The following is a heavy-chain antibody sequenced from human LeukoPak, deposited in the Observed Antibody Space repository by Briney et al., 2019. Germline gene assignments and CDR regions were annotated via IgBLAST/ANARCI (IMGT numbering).Heavy chain of an antibody. CDR3: ARYYYDSSGYYYPDY. Sequence: ASVKVSCKASGYTFTSYGISWVRQAPGQGREWMGWISAYNGNTNYAQKLQGRVTMTTDTSTSTAYMELRSLRSDDTAVYYCARYYYDSSGYYYPDYWGQGTLVTVSS. J-gene: IGHJ4*02. CDR1: GYTFTSYG. V-gene: IGHV1-18*01. CDR2: ISAYNGNT. D-gene: IGHD3-22*01.